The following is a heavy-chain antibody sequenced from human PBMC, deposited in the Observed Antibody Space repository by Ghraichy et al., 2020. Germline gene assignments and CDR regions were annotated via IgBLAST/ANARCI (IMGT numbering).Heavy chain of an antibody. CDR3: AKDRKDPTFDY. CDR1: GFTFSSYG. D-gene: IGHD2-15*01. CDR2: ISYDGSNK. J-gene: IGHJ4*02. V-gene: IGHV3-30*18. Sequence: GESLNISCAASGFTFSSYGMHWVRQAPGKGLEWVAVISYDGSNKYYADSVKGRFTISRDNSKNTLYLQMNRLRAEDTAVYYCAKDRKDPTFDYWGQGTLVTVSS.